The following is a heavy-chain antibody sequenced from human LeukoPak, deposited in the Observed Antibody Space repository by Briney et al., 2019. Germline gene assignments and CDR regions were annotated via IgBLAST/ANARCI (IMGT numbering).Heavy chain of an antibody. V-gene: IGHV4-39*01. CDR3: ARGRLELGRFDP. CDR1: GGSISSSSYY. CDR2: IYYSGST. Sequence: SETLSLTCTVSGGSISSSSYYWGWIRQPPGKGLEWIGSIYYSGSTYYNPSLKSRVTISVDTSKNQFSLKLSSVTAADAAVYYCARGRLELGRFDPWGQGTLVTVSS. D-gene: IGHD1-7*01. J-gene: IGHJ5*02.